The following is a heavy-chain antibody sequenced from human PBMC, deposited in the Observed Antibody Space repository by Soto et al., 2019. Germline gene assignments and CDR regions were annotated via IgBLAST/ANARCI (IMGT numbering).Heavy chain of an antibody. D-gene: IGHD6-6*01. CDR3: ARKSSSSSWFDP. V-gene: IGHV1-18*01. Sequence: GASVKVSCKASGYTFFTYGITWVRQAPGQGLEWVGWISTYDGNTDYAQKLQGRVTMTTDTSTRTAYMELRSLRSDDTAVYYCARKSSSSSWFDPWGQGTLVTVSS. CDR2: ISTYDGNT. CDR1: GYTFFTYG. J-gene: IGHJ5*02.